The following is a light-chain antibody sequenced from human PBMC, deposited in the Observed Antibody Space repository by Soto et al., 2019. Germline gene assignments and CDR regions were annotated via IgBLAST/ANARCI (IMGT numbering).Light chain of an antibody. Sequence: DIQMTQSPSTLSGSVGDRVAITCRASQTISSWLAWYQQKPGKAPKLLIYKASTLKSGVPSRFSGSGSGTDVTLTISSLQPEDIGTYYCQQTDTLPSTFGQGTRLEIK. CDR1: QTISSW. CDR3: QQTDTLPST. V-gene: IGKV1-5*03. J-gene: IGKJ5*01. CDR2: KAS.